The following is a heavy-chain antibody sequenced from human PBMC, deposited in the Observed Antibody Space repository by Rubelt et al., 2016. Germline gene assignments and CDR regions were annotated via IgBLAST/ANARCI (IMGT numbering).Heavy chain of an antibody. D-gene: IGHD5-24*01. CDR1: GYSISNGYY. V-gene: IGHV4-38-2*02. Sequence: QVRLQESGPGLVKPSETLSLTCSVSGYSISNGYYWGWIRQPPGKGLEWIGNIYHTGRTYYNPSLKSRVTISADTSNNQFSLALGSWTAAYTVVYYCARLQWALSTIDFWGQGTVVTVSS. CDR3: ARLQWALSTIDF. J-gene: IGHJ4*02. CDR2: IYHTGRT.